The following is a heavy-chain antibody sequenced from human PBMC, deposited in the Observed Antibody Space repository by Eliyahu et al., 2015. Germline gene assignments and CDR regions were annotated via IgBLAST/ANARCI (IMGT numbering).Heavy chain of an antibody. V-gene: IGHV3-21*02. J-gene: IGHJ6*02. CDR2: RSEDSSHT. Sequence: EAQLVESGGGLVKPGGSLRLXCAASGFTFSSSSMNWVRQAPGKGLEWLSYRSEDSSHTYYADSVKGRFTISRDNAKNSLYLQLTSLRVEDTAVYYCARDSHRLARESGMDVWGPGTTVTVSS. CDR1: GFTFSSSS. CDR3: ARDSHRLARESGMDV. D-gene: IGHD6-19*01.